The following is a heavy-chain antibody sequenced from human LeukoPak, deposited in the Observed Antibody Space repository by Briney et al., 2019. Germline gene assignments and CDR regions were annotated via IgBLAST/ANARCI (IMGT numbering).Heavy chain of an antibody. Sequence: SETLSLTCAVSGGSISSSNWWSWVRQPPGKGLKWIGEIYHSGSTNYNPSLKSRVTISVGKSKNQFSLKLSSVTAADTAVYYCARISVAGTVSVDYWGQGTLVTVSS. J-gene: IGHJ4*02. V-gene: IGHV4-4*02. CDR1: GGSISSSNW. CDR2: IYHSGST. D-gene: IGHD6-19*01. CDR3: ARISVAGTVSVDY.